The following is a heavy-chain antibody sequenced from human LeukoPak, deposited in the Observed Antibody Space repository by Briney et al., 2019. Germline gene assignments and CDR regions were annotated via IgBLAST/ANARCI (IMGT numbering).Heavy chain of an antibody. J-gene: IGHJ4*02. CDR1: GYTLIGFN. CDR2: INSSGAT. V-gene: IGHV1-2*02. CDR3: ARVWSRPVATLTSSLGY. D-gene: IGHD6-19*01. Sequence: ASVKVSCKASGYTLIGFNIHWVRQAPGQGLEWMGWINSSGATNYAQNIQGRVTMTRDTSISTAYMELSRLRSDDTAVYYCARVWSRPVATLTSSLGYWGQGTLVAVSS.